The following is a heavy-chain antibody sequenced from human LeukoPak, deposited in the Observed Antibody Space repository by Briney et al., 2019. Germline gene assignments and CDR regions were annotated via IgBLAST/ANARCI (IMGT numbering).Heavy chain of an antibody. V-gene: IGHV3-23*01. CDR3: AKDLYYYGSGNYIDY. Sequence: GGSLRLSCAASGFTFSSYAMSWVRQAPGKGLEWVSAISGSGGSRYSADSVKGRFIISRDNSKNTLYLQMNSLRAEDTAIYYCAKDLYYYGSGNYIDYWGQGTLVTVSS. CDR2: ISGSGGSR. D-gene: IGHD3-10*01. CDR1: GFTFSSYA. J-gene: IGHJ4*02.